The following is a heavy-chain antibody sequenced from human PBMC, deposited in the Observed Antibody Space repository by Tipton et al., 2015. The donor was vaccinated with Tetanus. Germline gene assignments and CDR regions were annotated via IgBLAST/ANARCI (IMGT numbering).Heavy chain of an antibody. CDR2: VFHSGTT. Sequence: TLSLTCTVSGVSISSNSYYWGWIRQPPGKGLEWIGTVFHSGTTYYNPSLKNRVTISVDTSKNQFSLKLTSVTAADTAVYYCARWIAVTGTDFDFWGQGTLVTVSS. J-gene: IGHJ4*02. D-gene: IGHD6-19*01. V-gene: IGHV4-39*01. CDR3: ARWIAVTGTDFDF. CDR1: GVSISSNSYY.